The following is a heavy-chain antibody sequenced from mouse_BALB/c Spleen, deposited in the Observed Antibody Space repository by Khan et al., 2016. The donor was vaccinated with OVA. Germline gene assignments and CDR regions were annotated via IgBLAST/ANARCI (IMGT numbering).Heavy chain of an antibody. CDR1: GHTFTNFG. J-gene: IGHJ4*01. CDR3: AIPTSVSHAMDN. V-gene: IGHV9-3-1*01. CDR2: INTYTGEP. Sequence: QIQLVQSGPELKKPGETVKISCKASGHTFTNFGMNWVKQAPGKGLKWMGWINTYTGEPTYADDFNGRFAFSLEASASTAYLQINNLTNEDTATYFCAIPTSVSHAMDNWGQGTSVTVSS.